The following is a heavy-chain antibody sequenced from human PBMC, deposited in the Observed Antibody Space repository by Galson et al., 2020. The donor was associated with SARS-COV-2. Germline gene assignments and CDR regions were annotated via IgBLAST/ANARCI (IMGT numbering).Heavy chain of an antibody. V-gene: IGHV3-9*01. D-gene: IGHD6-19*01. CDR3: AKDDGSYDSGWFPPLF. Sequence: GGSLRLSCAASGFTFDDYAMHWVRQTPGKGLEWVSSINWNGDTLTYADSVKGRFAISRDNAKNSLYLQMNNLRTDDTALYYCAKDDGSYDSGWFPPLFWGQGTLVTVSS. CDR2: INWNGDTL. J-gene: IGHJ1*01. CDR1: GFTFDDYA.